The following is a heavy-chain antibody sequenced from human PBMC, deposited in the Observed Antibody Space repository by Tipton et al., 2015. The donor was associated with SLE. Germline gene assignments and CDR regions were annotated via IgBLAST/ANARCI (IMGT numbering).Heavy chain of an antibody. CDR3: ASREVSSYYYYYMDV. V-gene: IGHV4-61*01. J-gene: IGHJ6*03. D-gene: IGHD2-2*01. CDR2: NYYSGST. Sequence: TLSLTCTVSGGSVSSGSYYWSWIRQPPGKGLEWIGYNYYSGSTNYNPSLKSRVTISVDTSKNQFSLKLSSVTAADTAVYYCASREVSSYYYYYMDVWGKGTTVTVSS. CDR1: GGSVSSGSYY.